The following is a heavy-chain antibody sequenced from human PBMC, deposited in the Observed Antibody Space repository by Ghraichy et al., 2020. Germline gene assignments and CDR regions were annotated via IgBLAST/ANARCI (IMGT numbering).Heavy chain of an antibody. CDR1: GGSISHFF. V-gene: IGHV4-59*01. CDR3: AKDEGRWQESGFFDS. D-gene: IGHD5-12*01. Sequence: SETLSLTCSVSGGSISHFFWIWIRQSPRKGLEYIGYISNFGTIKYNPSLKDRVTISMDTSKNQFSLKLASVTDADTALYYCAKDEGRWQESGFFDSWGQGRLVIGSS. CDR2: ISNFGTI. J-gene: IGHJ4*02.